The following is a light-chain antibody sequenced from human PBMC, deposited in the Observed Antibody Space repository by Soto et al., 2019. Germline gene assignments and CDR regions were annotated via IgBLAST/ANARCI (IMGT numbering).Light chain of an antibody. V-gene: IGLV2-14*01. CDR3: CSYTGSSPYV. J-gene: IGLJ1*01. CDR2: DVS. CDR1: SSDVGGYNY. Sequence: QSALTQPASVSGSPGQSITISCTGTSSDVGGYNYVSWYQQYPGKAPKLMIYDVSNRPSGVSNRFSGSKSGNTASLTISGLQAEDEADYYCCSYTGSSPYVFGTGTKVTVL.